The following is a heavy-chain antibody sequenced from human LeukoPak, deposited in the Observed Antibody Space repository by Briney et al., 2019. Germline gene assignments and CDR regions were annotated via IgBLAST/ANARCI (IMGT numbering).Heavy chain of an antibody. D-gene: IGHD3-3*01. CDR3: TRERYGSGYYGY. V-gene: IGHV3-49*04. CDR1: GFTFSSYS. CDR2: IRSKAYGGTT. Sequence: PGGSLRLSCAASGFTFSSYSMNWVRQAPGKGLEWVGFIRSKAYGGTTEYAASVKGRFTISRDDSKSIAYLQMNSLKTEDTAVYYCTRERYGSGYYGYWGQGTLVTVSS. J-gene: IGHJ4*02.